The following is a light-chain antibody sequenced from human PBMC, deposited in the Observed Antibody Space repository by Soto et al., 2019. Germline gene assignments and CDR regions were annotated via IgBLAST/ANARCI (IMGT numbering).Light chain of an antibody. Sequence: EVVMTQSPATLSVSPGERATLSCRASQSVSSNSAWYQQRPGQAPRLLIYGASTRATGIPARFSGSGSGTEFTLTISSLQSEDFAVYYCQQYSNWPPQITFGQGTKVDIK. CDR3: QQYSNWPPQIT. CDR2: GAS. V-gene: IGKV3-15*01. CDR1: QSVSSN. J-gene: IGKJ1*01.